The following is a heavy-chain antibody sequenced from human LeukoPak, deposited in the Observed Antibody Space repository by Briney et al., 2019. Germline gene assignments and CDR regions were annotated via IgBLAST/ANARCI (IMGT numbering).Heavy chain of an antibody. J-gene: IGHJ4*02. D-gene: IGHD1-26*01. Sequence: SETLSLTCTVFGGSISSSSYYWGWIRQPPGKGLEWIGSIYYSGSTYYNPSLKSRVTISVDTSRNQFSLKLSSVTAADTAVYYCARHSWRERTFDYWGQGTLVTVSS. CDR1: GGSISSSSYY. CDR3: ARHSWRERTFDY. CDR2: IYYSGST. V-gene: IGHV4-39*01.